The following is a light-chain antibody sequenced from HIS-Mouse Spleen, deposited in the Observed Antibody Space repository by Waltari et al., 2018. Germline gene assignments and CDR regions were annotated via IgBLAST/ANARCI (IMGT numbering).Light chain of an antibody. V-gene: IGLV3-27*01. CDR1: VLAKKY. CDR3: YSAADNSGV. CDR2: KDS. J-gene: IGLJ2*01. Sequence: SYELTQPSSVSVSPGQTARITCPGDVLAKKYARWFQQKPGQAPVLVIYKDSERPSGVPERFSGSSSRTTVTLTIGGAQVEDEADYYCYSAADNSGVFGGGTKLTVL.